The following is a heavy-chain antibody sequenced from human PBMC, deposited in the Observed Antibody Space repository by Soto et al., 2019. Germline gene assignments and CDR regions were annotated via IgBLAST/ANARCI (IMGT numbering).Heavy chain of an antibody. J-gene: IGHJ6*02. D-gene: IGHD6-19*01. CDR2: ISSDGSSK. CDR3: AREYSSGWLYGMDV. Sequence: GGSLRLSCAASGFTFSDYLLHWVRQAPGKGLEWVAVISSDGSSKYYADSVKGRFTISRDNSRNTLYLQMSSLRAEATAVYYCAREYSSGWLYGMDVWGQGTTVTVSS. CDR1: GFTFSDYL. V-gene: IGHV3-30-3*01.